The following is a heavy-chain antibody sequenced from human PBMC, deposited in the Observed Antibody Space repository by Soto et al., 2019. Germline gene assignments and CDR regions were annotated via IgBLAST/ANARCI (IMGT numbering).Heavy chain of an antibody. CDR3: ARGDIVVPAGVYYYYGMDV. V-gene: IGHV1-3*01. Sequence: ASVKVSCKASGYTFTSYAMHWVRQAPGQRLEWMGWINAGNGNTKYSQKFQGRVTITRDTSASTAYMELSSLRSEDTAVYYCARGDIVVPAGVYYYYGMDVWGQGTTVTVSS. J-gene: IGHJ6*02. CDR2: INAGNGNT. D-gene: IGHD2-15*01. CDR1: GYTFTSYA.